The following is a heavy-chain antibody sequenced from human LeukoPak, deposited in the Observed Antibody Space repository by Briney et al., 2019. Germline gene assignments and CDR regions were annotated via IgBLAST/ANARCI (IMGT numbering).Heavy chain of an antibody. CDR2: ISSSSSYI. CDR1: GFTFSSYS. Sequence: PGGSLRLSCAASGFTFSSYSMSWVRQAPGEGLEWVSSISSSSSYIYYADSVKGRFTISRDNAKNSLYLQMNSLRAEYTAVYYCARAPRGDIVARGCDYWGQGTLVTVSS. CDR3: ARAPRGDIVARGCDY. J-gene: IGHJ4*02. V-gene: IGHV3-21*01. D-gene: IGHD5-12*01.